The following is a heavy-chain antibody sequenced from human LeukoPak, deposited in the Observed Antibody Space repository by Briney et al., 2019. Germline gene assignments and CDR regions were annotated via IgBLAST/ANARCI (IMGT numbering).Heavy chain of an antibody. CDR2: IDSGGST. D-gene: IGHD4-11*01. CDR1: GFTVSVNY. Sequence: GGSLRLSCVASGFTVSVNYMSWVRQAPGKGLEWVSVIDSGGSTYYADSVKGRFTISRDNSKNTLYLQMNSLRAEDTAAYYCARPSSRDYPYSFDYWGQGTLVTVS. J-gene: IGHJ4*02. V-gene: IGHV3-66*04. CDR3: ARPSSRDYPYSFDY.